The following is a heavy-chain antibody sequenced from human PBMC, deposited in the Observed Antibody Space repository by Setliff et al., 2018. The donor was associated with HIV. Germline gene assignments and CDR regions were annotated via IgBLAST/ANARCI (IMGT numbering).Heavy chain of an antibody. D-gene: IGHD1-26*01. V-gene: IGHV4-59*08. CDR2: IKYSGNT. Sequence: SETLSLTCTVSGGSINTYWSWIRQPPGKGLEWIGYIKYSGNTNYNPSLKSRATISVDTSKNQFSLKVTSVTAADTAVYYCARLRSYYGAFDIWGQGTMVTVSS. CDR3: ARLRSYYGAFDI. CDR1: GGSINTY. J-gene: IGHJ3*02.